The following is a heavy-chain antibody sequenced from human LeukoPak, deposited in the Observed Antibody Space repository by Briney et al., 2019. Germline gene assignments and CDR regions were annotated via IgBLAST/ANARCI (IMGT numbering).Heavy chain of an antibody. CDR2: IYTSGST. CDR1: GGSISSYY. D-gene: IGHD4-17*01. V-gene: IGHV4-4*07. CDR3: ARSIGRDYGDYGDYPNFYYGMDV. J-gene: IGHJ6*02. Sequence: PSETLSLTCTVSGGSISSYYWSWIRQPAGTGLEWIGRIYTSGSTNYNPSLKSRVTMSVDTSKNQFSLKLSSVTAADTAVYYCARSIGRDYGDYGDYPNFYYGMDVWGQGTTITVSS.